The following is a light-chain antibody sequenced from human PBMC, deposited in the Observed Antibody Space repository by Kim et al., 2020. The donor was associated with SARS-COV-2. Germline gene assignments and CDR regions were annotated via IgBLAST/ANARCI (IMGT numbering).Light chain of an antibody. Sequence: DIQMTQSPSSLSASVGDRVTITCRASQDISRYLNWYQQKPGKAPKLLIYTASSLQSGVPSRFTGSGSETDFTLTISSLQPEDFATYYCQQTHSASRTFGEGTKVDI. J-gene: IGKJ1*01. CDR1: QDISRY. CDR3: QQTHSASRT. CDR2: TAS. V-gene: IGKV1-39*01.